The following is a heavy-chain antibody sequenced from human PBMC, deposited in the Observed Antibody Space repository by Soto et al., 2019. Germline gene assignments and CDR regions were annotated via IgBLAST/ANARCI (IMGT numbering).Heavy chain of an antibody. D-gene: IGHD3-9*01. Sequence: SETLSLTCTVSGDSLSSGGHYWSWIRQHPGKGLEWIGHIYDSVNTYYSPSLRSRVTISADMSKNQFSLDLRSVTAADTAVYYCARVDHRGYFAILTDYWGQGTLVTV. J-gene: IGHJ4*02. V-gene: IGHV4-31*03. CDR2: IYDSVNT. CDR1: GDSLSSGGHY. CDR3: ARVDHRGYFAILTDY.